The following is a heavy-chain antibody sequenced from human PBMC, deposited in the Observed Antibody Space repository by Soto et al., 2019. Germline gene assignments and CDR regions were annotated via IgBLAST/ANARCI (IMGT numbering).Heavy chain of an antibody. CDR1: GYSFTSYG. CDR3: ARGDYGGNSGYYFDY. J-gene: IGHJ4*02. V-gene: IGHV1-69*10. CDR2: IIPILGIA. D-gene: IGHD4-17*01. Sequence: SVKVSCKASGYSFTSYGINWVRQAPGQGLEWMGWIIPILGIANYAQKFQGRVTITADKSTSTAYMELSSLRSEDTAVYYCARGDYGGNSGYYFDYWGQGTLVTVS.